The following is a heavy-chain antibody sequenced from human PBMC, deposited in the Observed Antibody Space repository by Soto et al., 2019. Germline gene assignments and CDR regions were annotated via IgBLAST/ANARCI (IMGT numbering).Heavy chain of an antibody. Sequence: SSETLSLTCTVSGGSISSYYWNWIRQPPRATLEWIGYVYASGATTYNPSLASRVTMSVDMPNNEFSFELTSLTAADTAVYFCARANSLDAAIYHDYFDLWGQGSLVTVSS. V-gene: IGHV4-59*01. CDR3: ARANSLDAAIYHDYFDL. CDR2: VYASGAT. D-gene: IGHD2-8*01. J-gene: IGHJ4*02. CDR1: GGSISSYY.